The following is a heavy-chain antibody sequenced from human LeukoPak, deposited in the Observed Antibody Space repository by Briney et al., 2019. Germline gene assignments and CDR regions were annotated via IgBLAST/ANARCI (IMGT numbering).Heavy chain of an antibody. CDR2: IYTSGST. V-gene: IGHV4-61*02. CDR1: GGSISSGSYF. CDR3: ASDRIEVDAFDI. D-gene: IGHD2-15*01. J-gene: IGHJ3*02. Sequence: SETLSLTCTVSGGSISSGSYFWSWIRQPAGKGLEWIGRIYTSGSTNYDPSLKSRVTISVDTSKNQFSLKLSSVTAADTAVYYCASDRIEVDAFDIWGQGTMVTVSS.